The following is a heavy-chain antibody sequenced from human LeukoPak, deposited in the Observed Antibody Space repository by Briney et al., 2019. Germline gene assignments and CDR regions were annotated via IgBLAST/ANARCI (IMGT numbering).Heavy chain of an antibody. V-gene: IGHV3-7*03. CDR2: IKQDGSEK. J-gene: IGHJ4*02. Sequence: GGSLRLSCAASGFTFSSYWMSWVRQPPGKGLEWVANIKQDGSEKYYVDSVKGRFTISRDNAKNSLYLQMNSLRAEDTAVYYCTRGPWGSSGWSYFDYWGQGTLVTVSS. CDR1: GFTFSSYW. D-gene: IGHD6-19*01. CDR3: TRGPWGSSGWSYFDY.